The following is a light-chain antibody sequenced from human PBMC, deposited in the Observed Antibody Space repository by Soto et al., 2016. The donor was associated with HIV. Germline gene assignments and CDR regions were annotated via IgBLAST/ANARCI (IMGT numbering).Light chain of an antibody. V-gene: IGLV3-21*03. CDR1: NIGNKA. Sequence: SYVLTQPPSVSVAPGKTARVTCGGNNIGNKAVHWFQQKPGQAPVLVVYDDSHRPSGIPERFSGSNSGNTATLTISRVEAGDEADYYCQVWDSSSDHVVFGGGTKLTVL. CDR3: QVWDSSSDHVV. CDR2: DDS. J-gene: IGLJ2*01.